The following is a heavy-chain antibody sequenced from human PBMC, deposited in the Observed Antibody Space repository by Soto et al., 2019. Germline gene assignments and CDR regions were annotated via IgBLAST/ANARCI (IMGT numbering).Heavy chain of an antibody. J-gene: IGHJ4*02. CDR3: ARVGWSPAL. Sequence: EVQLVESGGGLVQPGGSLRLSCAASGFTFSSYSMNWVRQAPGKGLEWVSYISSSSSTIFYADSVKGRFTISRDNAKNSRDLQMNSRRDEDTAVYYCARVGWSPALWGQGTLVTVSS. V-gene: IGHV3-48*02. CDR2: ISSSSSTI. D-gene: IGHD1-26*01. CDR1: GFTFSSYS.